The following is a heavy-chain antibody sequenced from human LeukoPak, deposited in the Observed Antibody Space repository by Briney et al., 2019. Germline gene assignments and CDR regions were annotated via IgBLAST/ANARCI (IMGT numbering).Heavy chain of an antibody. CDR2: IYYSGST. D-gene: IGHD3-22*01. CDR3: ARVSIVVEYYFDF. J-gene: IGHJ4*02. Sequence: SETLSLTCTVSGGSISSSSYYWGWIRQPPGKGLEWIGSIYYSGSTYYNPSLQSRVTISVDTSKNRFSLHLTSVTAADTAVYFCARVSIVVEYYFDFWGQGALVTVSS. V-gene: IGHV4-39*01. CDR1: GGSISSSSYY.